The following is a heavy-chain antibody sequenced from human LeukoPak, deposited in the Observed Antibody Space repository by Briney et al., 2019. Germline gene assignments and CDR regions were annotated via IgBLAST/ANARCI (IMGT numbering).Heavy chain of an antibody. CDR3: ARDSPHSIAVAGTGFDY. J-gene: IGHJ4*02. CDR2: IYYSGST. D-gene: IGHD6-19*01. V-gene: IGHV4-39*07. CDR1: GGSISSSSYY. Sequence: PSETLSLTCTVSGGSISSSSYYWGWIRQPPGKGLEWIGSIYYSGSTYYNPSLKSRVTISVDTSKNQFSLKLSSVTAADTAVYYCARDSPHSIAVAGTGFDYWGQGTLVTVSS.